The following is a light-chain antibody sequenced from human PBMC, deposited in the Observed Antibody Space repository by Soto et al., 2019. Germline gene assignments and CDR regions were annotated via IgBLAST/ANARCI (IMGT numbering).Light chain of an antibody. J-gene: IGKJ3*01. CDR2: GAS. CDR1: QTVSSSY. Sequence: EIVLTQSPGTLSLSPGERATLSCRASQTVSSSYLAWYQQKPGQAPRLLIYGASSRATGIPDRFSVSGSGTDFTLTISRLEPEDFAVYYCQQYGSSPFTCGPGTKVDIK. CDR3: QQYGSSPFT. V-gene: IGKV3-20*01.